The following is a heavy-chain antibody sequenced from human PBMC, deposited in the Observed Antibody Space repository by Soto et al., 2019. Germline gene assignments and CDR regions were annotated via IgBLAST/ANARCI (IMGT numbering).Heavy chain of an antibody. J-gene: IGHJ4*02. Sequence: GRSLRLSCAASGFTFSSYAMSWVRQAHGKGLEGVSAISGSGGSTYYADSVKGRFTSSRDNSKNTLYLQMNSLRAEDTAVYYCEKGTTDFDYWGQGTLVTVSS. CDR3: EKGTTDFDY. D-gene: IGHD4-4*01. CDR2: ISGSGGST. CDR1: GFTFSSYA. V-gene: IGHV3-23*01.